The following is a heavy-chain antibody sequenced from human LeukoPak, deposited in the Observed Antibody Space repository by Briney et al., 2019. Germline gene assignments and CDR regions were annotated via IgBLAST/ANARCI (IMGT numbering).Heavy chain of an antibody. CDR2: ISYDGSNK. D-gene: IGHD6-19*01. V-gene: IGHV3-30*18. CDR3: AKDAKSGSGWYYFDY. CDR1: GFTFSSYG. J-gene: IGHJ4*02. Sequence: GGSLRLSCAASGFTFSSYGMHWVRQAPGKGLEWVAVISYDGSNKYYADSVKGRFTISRDNSKNTLYLQMNSLRAEDTAVYYCAKDAKSGSGWYYFDYWGQGTLVTVSS.